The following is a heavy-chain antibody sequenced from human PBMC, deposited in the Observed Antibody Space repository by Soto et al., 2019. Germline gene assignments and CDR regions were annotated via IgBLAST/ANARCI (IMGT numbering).Heavy chain of an antibody. CDR2: IIPVFGIV. CDR1: GGNPSNSA. Sequence: LLQSGAEVKKPGSSVKVSCKASGGNPSNSAISWVRQAPGQGLEWMGGIIPVFGIVSYAQKFQGRVTITADESTSTAYMELSSLRSEDTAVYFCARDQVPGLDAFDIWGQGTMVTVSS. CDR3: ARDQVPGLDAFDI. V-gene: IGHV1-69*01. J-gene: IGHJ3*02.